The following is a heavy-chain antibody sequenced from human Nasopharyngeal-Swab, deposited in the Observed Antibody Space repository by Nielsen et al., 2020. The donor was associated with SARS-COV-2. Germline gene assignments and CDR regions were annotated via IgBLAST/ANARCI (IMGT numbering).Heavy chain of an antibody. V-gene: IGHV1-18*01. CDR2: ISAYNGNT. CDR3: ARDSRIAAAGIRYYYGMDV. Sequence: ASVKVSCKASGYTFTSYGISWVRQAPGQGLEWMGWISAYNGNTNYAQKLQGRVTMTTDTSTSTAYMELRSLRSDDTAVYYCARDSRIAAAGIRYYYGMDVWGQGTTVTVSS. D-gene: IGHD6-13*01. J-gene: IGHJ6*02. CDR1: GYTFTSYG.